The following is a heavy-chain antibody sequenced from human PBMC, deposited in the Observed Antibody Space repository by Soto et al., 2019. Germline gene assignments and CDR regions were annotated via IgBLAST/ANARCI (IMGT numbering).Heavy chain of an antibody. V-gene: IGHV4-39*01. CDR3: ATRSSLVVPAAKNYFDY. CDR2: IYYSRST. Sequence: QLQLQESGPGLVKPSETLSLTCTVSGGSFSSSNCYWGWIRQPPGKGWEWHVSIYYSRSTYYNPCNNATPFPVRRVTISVSTPKNHFSLKHSSVYAADTAVYYCATRSSLVVPAAKNYFDYWGQGTLVTVSS. CDR1: GGSFSSSNCY. J-gene: IGHJ4*02. D-gene: IGHD2-2*01.